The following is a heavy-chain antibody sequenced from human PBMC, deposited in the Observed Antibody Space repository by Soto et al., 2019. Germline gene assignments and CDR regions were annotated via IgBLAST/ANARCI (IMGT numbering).Heavy chain of an antibody. CDR1: GGTFSSYA. D-gene: IGHD5-12*01. CDR3: ARASGYDDHYYYYGMDV. V-gene: IGHV1-69*13. J-gene: IGHJ6*02. CDR2: IIPIFGTA. Sequence: SVKVSCKASGGTFSSYAISWVRQAPGQGLEWMGGIIPIFGTANYAQKFQGRVTITADESTSTAYMELSSLRSEDTAVYYCARASGYDDHYYYYGMDVWGQGTTVTVSS.